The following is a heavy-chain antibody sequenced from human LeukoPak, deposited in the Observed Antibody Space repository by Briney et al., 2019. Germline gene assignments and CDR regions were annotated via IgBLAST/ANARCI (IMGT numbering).Heavy chain of an antibody. CDR2: ISGSGNTI. CDR3: ARDRDVNYKGASGFQY. CDR1: GFTFSSYE. Sequence: PGGSLRLSCAASGFTFSSYEINWVRQAPGKGLEWVSYISGSGNTIYYADSVKGRFTISRDNGKSSLYLQMNSLRADDTAVYYCARDRDVNYKGASGFQYWGQGTLVTVSS. J-gene: IGHJ1*01. D-gene: IGHD3-10*01. V-gene: IGHV3-48*03.